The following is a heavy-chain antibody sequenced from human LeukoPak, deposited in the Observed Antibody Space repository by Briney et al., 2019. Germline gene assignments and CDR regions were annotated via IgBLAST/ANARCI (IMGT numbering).Heavy chain of an antibody. D-gene: IGHD6-13*01. CDR3: ARGSQPLYLSSSGYYYYYYMDV. Sequence: ASVKVSCTASGGTFSSYAISWVRQAPGQGLEWMGRIIPIFGTANYAQKFPGLATITTDDSTSTAYMKLSSLRSEDTAVYYCARGSQPLYLSSSGYYYYYYMDVWGKGTTVTVSS. CDR2: IIPIFGTA. CDR1: GGTFSSYA. V-gene: IGHV1-69*05. J-gene: IGHJ6*03.